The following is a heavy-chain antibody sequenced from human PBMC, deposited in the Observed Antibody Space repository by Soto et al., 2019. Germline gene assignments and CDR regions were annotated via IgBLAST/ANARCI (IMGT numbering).Heavy chain of an antibody. CDR2: INAGNGNT. Sequence: GASVKVSCKASGYTFTSYAMHWVRQAPGERLEWMGWINAGNGNTKYSQKFQGRVTITRDTSASTAYMELSSLRSEDTAVHYCARDNRGFATTYYYYMDVWGKGTTVTVSS. J-gene: IGHJ6*03. CDR1: GYTFTSYA. V-gene: IGHV1-3*01. CDR3: ARDNRGFATTYYYYMDV. D-gene: IGHD1-1*01.